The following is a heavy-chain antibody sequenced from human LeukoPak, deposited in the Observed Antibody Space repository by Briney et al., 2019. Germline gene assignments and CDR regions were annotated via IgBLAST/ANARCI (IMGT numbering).Heavy chain of an antibody. CDR1: GFXFSSYA. Sequence: GGSLRLSCAASGFXFSSYAMHWVRQAPGKGLEWVAVISYEGSNKHYADSVKGRFTISRDNSKNTLYLQMNSLRAEDTAVYYCARGGYYDIGGGDAFDIWGQGTMVTVSS. V-gene: IGHV3-30*04. CDR3: ARGGYYDIGGGDAFDI. CDR2: ISYEGSNK. D-gene: IGHD3-22*01. J-gene: IGHJ3*02.